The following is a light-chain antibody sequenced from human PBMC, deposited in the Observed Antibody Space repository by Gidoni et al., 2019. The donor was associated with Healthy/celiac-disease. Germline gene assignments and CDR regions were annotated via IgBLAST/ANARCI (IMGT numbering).Light chain of an antibody. J-gene: IGLJ2*01. CDR3: QSADSPGVV. Sequence: SYDLPQPPSVSVPPGHTARSTCSVDALQKQYAYWYQQKPGKAPVLVIYKASERPSGLPYRFSGSSSGTTVTLTISGVQAEDESEYYRQSADSPGVVFGGGTKLTVL. CDR2: KAS. V-gene: IGLV3-25*03. CDR1: ALQKQY.